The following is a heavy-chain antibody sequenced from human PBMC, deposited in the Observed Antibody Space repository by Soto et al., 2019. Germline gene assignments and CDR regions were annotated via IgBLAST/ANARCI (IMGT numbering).Heavy chain of an antibody. J-gene: IGHJ2*01. CDR1: GGSFSGYY. D-gene: IGHD1-1*01. Sequence: QVQLQQWGAGLLKPSETLSLTCAVYGGSFSGYYWSWIRQPPGKGLEWIGEINHSGSTNYNPSLNRRVTISVDTSKNQFSLKLSSVTAADTAVYYCARSGKRLSHYWYFDLWGRGTLVTVSS. V-gene: IGHV4-34*01. CDR2: INHSGST. CDR3: ARSGKRLSHYWYFDL.